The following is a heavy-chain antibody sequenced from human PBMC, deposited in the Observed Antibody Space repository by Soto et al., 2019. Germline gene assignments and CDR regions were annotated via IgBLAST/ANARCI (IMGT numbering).Heavy chain of an antibody. CDR1: GGSISSGGYS. V-gene: IGHV4-30-2*01. CDR2: IYHSGST. CDR3: ARGMYYDFWSGLGGWFDP. J-gene: IGHJ5*02. D-gene: IGHD3-3*01. Sequence: QLQLQESGSGLVKPSQTLSLTCAVSGGSISSGGYSWSWIRQPPGKGLEWIGYIYHSGSTYYNPSLKSRVTISVDRSKKQFSLKLSSVTAADTAVYYCARGMYYDFWSGLGGWFDPWGQGTLVTVSS.